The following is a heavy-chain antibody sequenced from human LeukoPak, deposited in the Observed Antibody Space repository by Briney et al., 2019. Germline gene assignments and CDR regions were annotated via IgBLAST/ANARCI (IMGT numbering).Heavy chain of an antibody. J-gene: IGHJ3*02. Sequence: PGGSLRLSCAASGFTFSSYAMSWVRQAPGKGLEWVSAISGSGGSTYYADSVKGRFTISRDNSKNTLYLQMNSLRAEDTAVYYCAKDWLGVDSSENTMIVVVDAFDIWGQGTMVTVSS. CDR2: ISGSGGST. CDR3: AKDWLGVDSSENTMIVVVDAFDI. D-gene: IGHD3-22*01. CDR1: GFTFSSYA. V-gene: IGHV3-23*01.